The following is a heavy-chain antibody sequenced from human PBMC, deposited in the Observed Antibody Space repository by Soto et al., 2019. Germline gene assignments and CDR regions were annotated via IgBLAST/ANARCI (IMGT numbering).Heavy chain of an antibody. Sequence: VASVKVSCKASGGTFSTHAIIWVRQAPGHGLEWMGGIIPISGTTYYAQKFQGRVTITADKSTSTAYMELSSLRSEDTAVYYCARVQEDLFPYSSSWYDGAFDIWGQGTMVTVSS. CDR1: GGTFSTHA. CDR3: ARVQEDLFPYSSSWYDGAFDI. CDR2: IIPISGTT. V-gene: IGHV1-69*06. J-gene: IGHJ3*02. D-gene: IGHD6-13*01.